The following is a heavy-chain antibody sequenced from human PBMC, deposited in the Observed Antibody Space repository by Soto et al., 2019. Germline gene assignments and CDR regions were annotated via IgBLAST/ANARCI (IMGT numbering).Heavy chain of an antibody. D-gene: IGHD3-10*01. CDR1: GFTFSSYA. CDR3: AKDSQDYYYGSGSQRGAFDY. CDR2: ISGSGGST. Sequence: GGSLRLSCAASGFTFSSYAMSWVRQAPGKGLEWVSAISGSGGSTYYADSVKGRFTISRDNSKNTLYLQMNSLRAEETAVYYCAKDSQDYYYGSGSQRGAFDYWGQGTLVTVSS. J-gene: IGHJ4*02. V-gene: IGHV3-23*01.